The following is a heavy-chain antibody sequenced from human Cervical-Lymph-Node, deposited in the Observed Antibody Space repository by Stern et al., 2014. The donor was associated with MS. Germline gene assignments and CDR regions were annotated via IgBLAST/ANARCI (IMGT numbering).Heavy chain of an antibody. CDR1: GGTFSNFA. V-gene: IGHV1-69*06. CDR2: IIPMLETT. CDR3: ARVSTVTTHLRYYGMDV. Sequence: QVQLVESGAEVKKPGSSVKVSCKASGGTFSNFAISWVRQAPGQGLEWMGGIIPMLETTNYAQKFQGRVTITADKSTSTAYIELSSLKSDDTAVYYCARVSTVTTHLRYYGMDVWGQGTTVTVSS. D-gene: IGHD4-17*01. J-gene: IGHJ6*02.